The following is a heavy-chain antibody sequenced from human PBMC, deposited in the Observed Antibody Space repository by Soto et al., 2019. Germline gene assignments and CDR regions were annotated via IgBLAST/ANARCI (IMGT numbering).Heavy chain of an antibody. CDR2: IIPIFGTA. CDR1: GGTFSSYA. CDR3: ARDRGPSSGYYPYWFDP. V-gene: IGHV1-69*12. D-gene: IGHD3-22*01. Sequence: QVQLVQSGAEVKKPGSSVKVSCKASGGTFSSYAITWVRQAPGQGLEWMGGIIPIFGTANYAQKFQGRVPITADESTSTAYMGLSSLRSEDSAVYYCARDRGPSSGYYPYWFDPWGQGTLVTVSS. J-gene: IGHJ5*02.